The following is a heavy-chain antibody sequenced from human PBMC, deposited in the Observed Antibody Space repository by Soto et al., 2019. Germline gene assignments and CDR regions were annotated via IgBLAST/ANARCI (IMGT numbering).Heavy chain of an antibody. CDR2: INSDASHT. V-gene: IGHV3-74*01. J-gene: IGHJ5*02. CDR3: VRDGYCITTSCYGNWFDH. Sequence: PGGSLRLSCAASGFTFSTYWMHWIRQVPGKGLEWVSRINSDASHTYYADSVKGRFTISRDNAKNTLHLEMNSLRAEDTAVYYCVRDGYCITTSCYGNWFDHWGQGTLVTVSS. CDR1: GFTFSTYW. D-gene: IGHD2-2*01.